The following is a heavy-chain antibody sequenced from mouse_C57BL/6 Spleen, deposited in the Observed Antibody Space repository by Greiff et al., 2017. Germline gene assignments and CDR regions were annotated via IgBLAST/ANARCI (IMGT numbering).Heavy chain of an antibody. D-gene: IGHD2-2*01. CDR3: KSTMVTTGDFDY. J-gene: IGHJ2*01. CDR1: GYPFTDYE. V-gene: IGHV1-15*01. Sequence: QVQLQQSGAELVRPGASVTLSCKASGYPFTDYEMHWVKRTPVPGLEWIGSIAPDTVGSAYNQKFKGKALLTADKSYNPSYMELRSLTSEDSAVYYCKSTMVTTGDFDYWGQGTTLTVSS. CDR2: IAPDTVGS.